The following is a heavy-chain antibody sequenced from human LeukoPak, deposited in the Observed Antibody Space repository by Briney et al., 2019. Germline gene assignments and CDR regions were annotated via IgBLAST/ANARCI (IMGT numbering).Heavy chain of an antibody. CDR3: AKVLIAARPGYYYYYMDV. Sequence: GGSLRLSCAASGFTFSSYGMHWVRQAPGKGLEWVAFIRYDGSSKYYADSVKGRFTISRDNSKNTLYLQMNSLRAEDTAVYYCAKVLIAARPGYYYYYMDVWGKGTTVTVSS. CDR1: GFTFSSYG. V-gene: IGHV3-30*02. D-gene: IGHD6-6*01. CDR2: IRYDGSSK. J-gene: IGHJ6*03.